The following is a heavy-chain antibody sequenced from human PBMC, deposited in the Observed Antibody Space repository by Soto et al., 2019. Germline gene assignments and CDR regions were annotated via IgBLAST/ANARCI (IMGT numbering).Heavy chain of an antibody. D-gene: IGHD3-3*01. Sequence: GGSLRLSCAASGFTFSNYAMSWFRQAPGKGLEWVSTLTAGGGDTYYAESVKGRFTISRDNAKNTLYLQMNSLRDEDTAVYYCARGTIRGQGTLVTVSS. V-gene: IGHV3-23*01. CDR2: LTAGGGDT. CDR3: ARGTI. J-gene: IGHJ4*02. CDR1: GFTFSNYA.